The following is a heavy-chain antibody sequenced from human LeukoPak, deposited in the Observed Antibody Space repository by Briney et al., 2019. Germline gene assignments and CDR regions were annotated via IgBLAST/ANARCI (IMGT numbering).Heavy chain of an antibody. CDR3: ARERYMITFGGIIVYYFDS. J-gene: IGHJ4*02. CDR1: GGSMSNYY. CDR2: LYTSGST. D-gene: IGHD3-16*02. Sequence: RTSETLSLTCTVSGGSMSNYYWSWIRQSAGKGREWLGHLYTSGSTNYNPSLKSRVTISEDKSKNQFSLKLSSVTAADTAVYYCARERYMITFGGIIVYYFDSWGQGSLVTVSS. V-gene: IGHV4-4*07.